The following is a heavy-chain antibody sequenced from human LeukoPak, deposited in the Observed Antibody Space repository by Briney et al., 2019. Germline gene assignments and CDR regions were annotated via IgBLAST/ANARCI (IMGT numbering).Heavy chain of an antibody. CDR3: ARESLYYDSSGYYYDYFDY. CDR1: GYTFTSYG. J-gene: IGHJ4*02. CDR2: ISAYNGNT. V-gene: IGHV1-18*01. D-gene: IGHD3-22*01. Sequence: GESLKISCKGSGYTFTSYGISWVRQAPGQGLEWMGWISAYNGNTNYAQKLQGRVTMTTDTSTSTAYMELRSLRSDDTAVYYCARESLYYDSSGYYYDYFDYWGQGTLVTVSS.